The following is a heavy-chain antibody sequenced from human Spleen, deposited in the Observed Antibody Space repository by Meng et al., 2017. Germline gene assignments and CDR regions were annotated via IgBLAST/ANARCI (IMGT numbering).Heavy chain of an antibody. D-gene: IGHD3-10*01. CDR3: ARVKGSGTDY. Sequence: GESLKISCAASGFTFNSYEMNWVRQAPGKGLEWVSYISNTGRTIYYADSVKGRFTISRDDAKNSLYLQMNSLRAEDTAVYYCARVKGSGTDYWGQGTRVTVSS. V-gene: IGHV3-48*03. CDR1: GFTFNSYE. CDR2: ISNTGRTI. J-gene: IGHJ4*02.